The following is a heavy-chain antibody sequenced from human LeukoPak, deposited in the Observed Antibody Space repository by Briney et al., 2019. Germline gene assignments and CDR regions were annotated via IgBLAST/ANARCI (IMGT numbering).Heavy chain of an antibody. Sequence: PVKVSCKASGGTFSSYAISWVRQAPGQGLEWMGGIIPIFGTANYAQKFQGRVTITADESTSTAYMELSSLRSEDTAVYYCARSGYSSGWYAGDWGQGTLVTVSS. CDR2: IIPIFGTA. CDR3: ARSGYSSGWYAGD. D-gene: IGHD6-19*01. CDR1: GGTFSSYA. V-gene: IGHV1-69*13. J-gene: IGHJ4*02.